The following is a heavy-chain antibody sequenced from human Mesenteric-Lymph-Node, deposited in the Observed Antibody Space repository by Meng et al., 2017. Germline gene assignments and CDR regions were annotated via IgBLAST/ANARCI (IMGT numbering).Heavy chain of an antibody. CDR1: GFTFSSYS. V-gene: IGHV3-21*01. Sequence: GESLKISCAASGFTFSSYSMNWVRQAPGKGLEWVSSISSSSSYIYYADSVKGRFTISRDNAKNSLYLQMNSLRAEDTAVYYCARDDGIVGATVVSVPWEYYYYYYGMDVWGQGNTV. D-gene: IGHD1-26*01. CDR3: ARDDGIVGATVVSVPWEYYYYYYGMDV. J-gene: IGHJ6*01. CDR2: ISSSSSYI.